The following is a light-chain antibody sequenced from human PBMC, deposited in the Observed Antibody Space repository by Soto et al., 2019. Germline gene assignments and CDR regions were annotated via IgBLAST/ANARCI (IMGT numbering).Light chain of an antibody. CDR3: QSYDNSLSGSGV. J-gene: IGLJ3*02. Sequence: QPVLTQSPSASGTPGQRVSISCSGSTSNIGTNTVSWYQHVPGTAPKLLISGHNNRPSGVPDRFFGSKSGTSASLTIIGLQAEDEADYYCQSYDNSLSGSGVFGGGTKVTVL. V-gene: IGLV1-44*01. CDR2: GHN. CDR1: TSNIGTNT.